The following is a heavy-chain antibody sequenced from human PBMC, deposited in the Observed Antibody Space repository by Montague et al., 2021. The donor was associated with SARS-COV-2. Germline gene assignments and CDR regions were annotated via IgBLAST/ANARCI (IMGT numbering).Heavy chain of an antibody. CDR2: ITASSIYI. J-gene: IGHJ3*02. CDR3: TRDAFTMIIDAFNI. Sequence: SLRLSCAASGFTFSTYTMNWVRQAPGQGLEWVSSITASSIYIYYADSVKGRFTISRDNAKNSLYLQMNSLRAEDTAVYYCTRDAFTMIIDAFNIWGQGTKVTVSS. D-gene: IGHD3-22*01. V-gene: IGHV3-21*01. CDR1: GFTFSTYT.